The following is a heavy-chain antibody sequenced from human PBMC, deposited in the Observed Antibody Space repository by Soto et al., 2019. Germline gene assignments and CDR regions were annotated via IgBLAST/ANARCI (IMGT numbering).Heavy chain of an antibody. CDR2: IIPIFGTT. CDR3: ARVATVVKSFHYWYFDL. Sequence: QVQLVQSGAEVKKPGSSVKVSCKASGGTFSSYAISWVRQAPGQGLEWMGGIIPIFGTTNYAQKFQGRVTITADESTSAADMGLSSLRSEDTAVYYCARVATVVKSFHYWYFDLWGRGTLVTVSS. V-gene: IGHV1-69*12. D-gene: IGHD2-15*01. CDR1: GGTFSSYA. J-gene: IGHJ2*01.